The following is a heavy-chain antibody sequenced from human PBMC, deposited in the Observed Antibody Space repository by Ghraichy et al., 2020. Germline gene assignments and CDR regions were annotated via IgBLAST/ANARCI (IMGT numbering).Heavy chain of an antibody. CDR1: GGSISSSSYY. D-gene: IGHD2-8*01. CDR2: IYYSGST. CDR3: ARHGPPDIVLMVYDYWFDP. V-gene: IGHV4-39*01. Sequence: SDTLSLTCTVSGGSISSSSYYWGWIRQPPGKGLEWIGSIYYSGSTYYNPSLKSRVTISVDTSKNQFSLKLSSVTAADTAVYYCARHGPPDIVLMVYDYWFDPWGQGTLVTVSS. J-gene: IGHJ5*02.